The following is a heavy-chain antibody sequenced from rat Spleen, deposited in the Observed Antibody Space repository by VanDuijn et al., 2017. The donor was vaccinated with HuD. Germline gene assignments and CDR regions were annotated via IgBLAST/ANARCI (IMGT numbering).Heavy chain of an antibody. V-gene: IGHV5-22*01. CDR3: TRRGHTMGLTSRYFDY. D-gene: IGHD1-7*01. Sequence: EVQLVESGGGLVRPGRSLKLSCAASGFSFSDYYMAWVRQAPKKGLEWVGTISYEGISTYYGDSVEGRFTISRDNEKTTLYLQMSSLRSEDTATYYCTRRGHTMGLTSRYFDYWGQGVMVTVSS. CDR1: GFSFSDYY. J-gene: IGHJ2*01. CDR2: ISYEGIST.